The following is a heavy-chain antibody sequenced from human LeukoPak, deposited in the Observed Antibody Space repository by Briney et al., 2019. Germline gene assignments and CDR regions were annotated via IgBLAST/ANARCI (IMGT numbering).Heavy chain of an antibody. J-gene: IGHJ4*02. CDR1: GYTLTQLS. V-gene: IGHV1-24*01. Sequence: ASVKVSCKVSGYTLTQLSMHWVRQAPGKGVEWRGGFDPEDGETIYEQKFQGRVTMTEDTSTYTAYMELSSLRSEDTAVYYCATFRIAVAGTLDYWGQGTLVTVSS. CDR2: FDPEDGET. D-gene: IGHD6-19*01. CDR3: ATFRIAVAGTLDY.